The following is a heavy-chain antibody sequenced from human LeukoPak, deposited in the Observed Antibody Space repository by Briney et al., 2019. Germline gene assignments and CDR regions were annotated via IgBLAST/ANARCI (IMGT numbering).Heavy chain of an antibody. CDR1: GFTVSSNY. CDR2: IYTDGGT. V-gene: IGHV3-53*01. CDR3: AIFRWGSTWYYADH. Sequence: PGGSQRLSCIGSGFTVSSNYMTWVRQAPGKGLEWLSLIYTDGGTNYAGSVKGRFTISRDNSKNTLYLQMNSLTADDTAVYYCAIFRWGSTWYYADHWGQGTLVTVSS. J-gene: IGHJ4*02. D-gene: IGHD6-13*01.